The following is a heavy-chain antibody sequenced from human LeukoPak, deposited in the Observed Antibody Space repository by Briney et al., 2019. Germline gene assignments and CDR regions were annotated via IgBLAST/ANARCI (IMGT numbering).Heavy chain of an antibody. CDR2: ITPIFGTA. V-gene: IGHV1-69*05. D-gene: IGHD5-24*01. Sequence: SVKVSCKASGGTFSSYAISWVRQAPGQGLEWMGGITPIFGTANYAQKFQGRVTITTDESTSTAYMELSSLRSEDTAVHYCARGVETSPGAFDIWGQGTMVTVSS. J-gene: IGHJ3*02. CDR1: GGTFSSYA. CDR3: ARGVETSPGAFDI.